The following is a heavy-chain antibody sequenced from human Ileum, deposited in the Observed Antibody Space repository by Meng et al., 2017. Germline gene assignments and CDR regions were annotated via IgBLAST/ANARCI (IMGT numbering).Heavy chain of an antibody. CDR1: GFRFSNYE. D-gene: IGHD1-26*01. Sequence: GGSLRLSCAASGFRFSNYEMSWVRQAPGKGLEWVSYISSSGSTIYYADSVQGRFTISRDNVKNSLYLQMSSLRDEDTAVYYCTRDLGASTWGAGYYESWGQGTLVTGSS. J-gene: IGHJ4*02. V-gene: IGHV3-48*03. CDR3: TRDLGASTWGAGYYES. CDR2: ISSSGSTI.